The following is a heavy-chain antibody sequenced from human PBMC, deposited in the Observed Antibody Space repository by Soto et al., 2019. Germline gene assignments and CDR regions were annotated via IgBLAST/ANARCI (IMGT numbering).Heavy chain of an antibody. V-gene: IGHV2-5*02. CDR3: ALSRGYGDSISYYFDY. Sequence: QITLKESGPTLVKPTQTLTLTCTFSGFSLSTSGVGVGWIRQPPGKALEWLALIYWDDDKRYSPSLKSRLTITKDTSKNQMVLTMTNMDPVDTATYYCALSRGYGDSISYYFDYWGQGTLVTVSS. J-gene: IGHJ4*02. CDR1: GFSLSTSGVG. CDR2: IYWDDDK. D-gene: IGHD4-17*01.